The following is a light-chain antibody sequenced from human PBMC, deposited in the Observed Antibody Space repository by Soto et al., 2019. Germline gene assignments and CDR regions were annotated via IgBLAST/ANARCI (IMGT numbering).Light chain of an antibody. Sequence: EIVLTQSPGTLSLSPGERATLSCRASQRISNSYLAWYQQKPGQAPRLLLYDASSRATGIPDRVSGSGSGTDFTLTISRLEPEDFAVYYCQQYARPPFDFGQGTKVDIK. J-gene: IGKJ2*01. V-gene: IGKV3-20*01. CDR2: DAS. CDR3: QQYARPPFD. CDR1: QRISNSY.